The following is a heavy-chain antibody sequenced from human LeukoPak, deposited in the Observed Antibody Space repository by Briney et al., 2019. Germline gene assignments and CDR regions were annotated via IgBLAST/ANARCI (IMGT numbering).Heavy chain of an antibody. V-gene: IGHV1-69*04. J-gene: IGHJ6*02. CDR3: ARERLDCSSTSCYGGYYGMDV. CDR1: VGTFSSYA. Sequence: SVKVSYKASVGTFSSYAISWVRQAPGQGLEWMGRIIPILGIANYAQKFQGRVTITADKSTSTAYMELSSLRSEDTAVYYCARERLDCSSTSCYGGYYGMDVWGQGTTVTVSS. CDR2: IIPILGIA. D-gene: IGHD2-2*01.